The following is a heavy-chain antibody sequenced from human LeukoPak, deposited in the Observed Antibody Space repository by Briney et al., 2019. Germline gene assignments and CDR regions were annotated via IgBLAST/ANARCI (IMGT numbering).Heavy chain of an antibody. CDR1: GGSISGSY. J-gene: IGHJ4*02. CDR2: IYDGGST. Sequence: PSETLSLTCTVSGGSISGSYWSWIRQPPGKGLEWIAYIYDGGSTNYNPSLKSRVTISVDTSRNHVTLTLSSVTAADTAMYYCARHEGSTGYYKYWGQGTLVTVSS. D-gene: IGHD1-26*01. CDR3: ARHEGSTGYYKY. V-gene: IGHV4-59*08.